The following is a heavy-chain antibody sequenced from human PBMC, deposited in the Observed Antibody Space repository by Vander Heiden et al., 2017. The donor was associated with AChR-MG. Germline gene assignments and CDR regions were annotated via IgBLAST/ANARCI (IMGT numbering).Heavy chain of an antibody. CDR1: GFTFSNYW. D-gene: IGHD3-10*01. CDR2: IKLDGSEK. Sequence: EVQLVESGGGLVQPGGSLSLSCAASGFTFSNYWMSWVRQAPGKGLEWVANIKLDGSEKYYVDSGKGRFTISRDNAKKSLYLQMNSLRAEDTAVYYCARARTYGSGILRTFDYWGQGTLVTVSS. V-gene: IGHV3-7*01. J-gene: IGHJ4*02. CDR3: ARARTYGSGILRTFDY.